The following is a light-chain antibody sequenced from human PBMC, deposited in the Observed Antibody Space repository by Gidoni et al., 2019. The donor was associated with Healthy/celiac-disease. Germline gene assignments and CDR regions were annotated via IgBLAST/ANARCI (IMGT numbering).Light chain of an antibody. CDR1: SSDVGGYNY. CDR2: DVS. V-gene: IGLV2-11*01. CDR3: CSYAGSYTFVV. Sequence: QSALTQPRSVSGSPGQSVTISCTGTSSDVGGYNYASWYQQHPGKAPKPMIYDVSKRPSGVPDRFSGSKSGNTASLTISGLQAEDEADYYCCSYAGSYTFVVFGGGTKLTVL. J-gene: IGLJ2*01.